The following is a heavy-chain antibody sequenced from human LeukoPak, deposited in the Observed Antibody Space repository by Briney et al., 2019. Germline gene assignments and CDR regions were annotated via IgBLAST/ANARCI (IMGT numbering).Heavy chain of an antibody. CDR2: IKSKTDGGTT. J-gene: IGHJ4*02. Sequence: GGSLRLSCAASEFTFSNAWMSWVRQAPGKGLEWVGRIKSKTDGGTTDYAAPVKGRFTISRDDSKNTLYLQMNSLKTEDTAVYYCTTGDSYYYYDSSGYYWLDYWGQGTLVTVSS. CDR3: TTGDSYYYYDSSGYYWLDY. D-gene: IGHD3-22*01. V-gene: IGHV3-15*01. CDR1: EFTFSNAW.